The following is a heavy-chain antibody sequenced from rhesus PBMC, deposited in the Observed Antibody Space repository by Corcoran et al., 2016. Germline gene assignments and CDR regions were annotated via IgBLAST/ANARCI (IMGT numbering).Heavy chain of an antibody. Sequence: EVQLVESGGGLVQPGGSPRLSCAASGFTFSSYGMSWVRQGPGKGLEWVSYISNGCGSKYYADSVKGRFTISRDNSKNTLSLQMNSLRAEDTAVYYCAKGAKLELGVAFDFWGQGLRVTVSS. CDR1: GFTFSSYG. V-gene: IGHV3S5*01. CDR2: ISNGCGSK. CDR3: AKGAKLELGVAFDF. D-gene: IGHD1-26*01. J-gene: IGHJ3*01.